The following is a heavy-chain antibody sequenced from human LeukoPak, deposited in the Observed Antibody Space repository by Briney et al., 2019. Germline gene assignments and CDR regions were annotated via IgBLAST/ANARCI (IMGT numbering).Heavy chain of an antibody. V-gene: IGHV4-39*07. CDR1: NGSIITSSYY. D-gene: IGHD2-15*01. CDR3: ARGYCSGGSCYYFDY. CDR2: IYYRGRT. Sequence: SETLSLTCTVSNGSIITSSYYWGWIRQPPGKGLEWIGSIYYRGRTYYNPSLKIRVTISVDTSKNQFSLKLSSVTAADTAVYYCARGYCSGGSCYYFDYWGQGTLVTVSS. J-gene: IGHJ4*02.